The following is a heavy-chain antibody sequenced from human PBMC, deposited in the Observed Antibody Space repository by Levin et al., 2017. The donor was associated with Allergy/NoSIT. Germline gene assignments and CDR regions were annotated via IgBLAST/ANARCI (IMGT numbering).Heavy chain of an antibody. V-gene: IGHV4-31*03. D-gene: IGHD5-12*01. J-gene: IGHJ4*02. CDR2: IYYSGNT. CDR3: ARGTGYDLDQ. CDR1: GGSISSGGYY. Sequence: KPSETLSLTCTVSGGSISSGGYYWSWIRQHPGKGLEWIGYIYYSGNTYYNPSRKRRVTISVDTSTNQFSLKLSTVTAADTAVYYCARGTGYDLDQWGQGTMVTVSS.